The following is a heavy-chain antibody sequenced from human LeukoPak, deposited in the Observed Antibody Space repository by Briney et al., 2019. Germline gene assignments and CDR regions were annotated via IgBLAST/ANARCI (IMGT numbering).Heavy chain of an antibody. Sequence: SVKVSCKASGYAFTSCYMHWVRQARGQGLDWMGIINRSGGRTSYAKTFQGRVSKTRDIYTSTVYMETSRLSSEDTAVYYCARAPQLDYWGQGTLVTVYS. V-gene: IGHV1-46*01. CDR2: INRSGGRT. D-gene: IGHD5-24*01. CDR3: ARAPQLDY. CDR1: GYAFTSCY. J-gene: IGHJ4*02.